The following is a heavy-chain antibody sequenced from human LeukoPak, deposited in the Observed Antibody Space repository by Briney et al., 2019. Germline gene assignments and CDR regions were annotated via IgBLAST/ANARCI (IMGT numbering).Heavy chain of an antibody. D-gene: IGHD2-21*01. CDR3: ARGRIPDY. V-gene: IGHV4-61*02. Sequence: PSQTLSLTCTVSGGSISRGGYHWSWIRQPAGKGLEWIGRFYTSGTPNYNPSLKSRVTILVDTSRNQFSLKLSSVTAADTAIYYCARGRIPDYWGQGILVTVSS. CDR2: FYTSGTP. CDR1: GGSISRGGYH. J-gene: IGHJ4*02.